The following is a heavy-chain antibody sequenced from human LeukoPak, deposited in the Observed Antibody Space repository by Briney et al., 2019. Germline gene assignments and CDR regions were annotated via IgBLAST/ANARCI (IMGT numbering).Heavy chain of an antibody. J-gene: IGHJ4*02. CDR2: ISYDGSNE. Sequence: GGSLRLSCAASGFTFSNYGMHWVRQAPGKGLEWVAVISYDGSNEYYADSVKGRFTISRDTSRNTLYLQMNSLRAEDTAVYYCAKAMCSGGTCYDYWGQGTLVTVSS. V-gene: IGHV3-30*18. CDR3: AKAMCSGGTCYDY. CDR1: GFTFSNYG. D-gene: IGHD2-15*01.